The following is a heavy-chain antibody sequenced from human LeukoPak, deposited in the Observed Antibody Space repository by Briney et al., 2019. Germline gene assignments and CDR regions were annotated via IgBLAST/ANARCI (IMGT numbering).Heavy chain of an antibody. D-gene: IGHD3-9*01. CDR3: ARDGLTYYFDY. CDR1: GFTFSSHA. J-gene: IGHJ4*02. V-gene: IGHV3-30*19. Sequence: PGRSLRLCCTGSGFTFSSHAMHWVRQAPGKGLEWVAVISYDGSNKYYADSVKGRFTISRDNSKNTLYLQMNSLRAEDTAVYYCARDGLTYYFDYWGQGTLVTVSS. CDR2: ISYDGSNK.